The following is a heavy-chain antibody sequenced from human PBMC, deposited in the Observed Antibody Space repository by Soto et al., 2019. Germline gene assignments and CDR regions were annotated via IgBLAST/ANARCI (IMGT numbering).Heavy chain of an antibody. V-gene: IGHV3-74*01. Sequence: EVQLVESGGGSVQPGGSLRLSCAVSGFSFRNYWMHWVRQAPGKGLACVSRLNQDGSDTNYADSVKGRFTVSRDNAQNTLYLQMNNLRVEDTGLYFCVRGTNDWPGMDVWGQGTTVTVS. CDR3: VRGTNDWPGMDV. CDR2: LNQDGSDT. J-gene: IGHJ6*02. CDR1: GFSFRNYW. D-gene: IGHD3-9*01.